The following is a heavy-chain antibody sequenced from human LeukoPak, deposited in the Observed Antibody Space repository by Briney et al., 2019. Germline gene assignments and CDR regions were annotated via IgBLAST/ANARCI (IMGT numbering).Heavy chain of an antibody. CDR1: GFTFSSYG. CDR2: IWYDGSNK. J-gene: IGHJ4*02. CDR3: ARDIEVLTGYYLDY. V-gene: IGHV3-33*01. Sequence: PGRSLRLSCAASGFTFSSYGMHWARQAPGKGLEWVAVIWYDGSNKYYADSVKGRFTISRDNSKNTLYLQMNSLRAEDTAVYYCARDIEVLTGYYLDYWGQGTLVTVSS. D-gene: IGHD2-21*02.